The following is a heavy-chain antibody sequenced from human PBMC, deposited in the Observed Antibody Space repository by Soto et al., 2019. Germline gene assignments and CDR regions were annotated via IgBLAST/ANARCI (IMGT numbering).Heavy chain of an antibody. CDR2: INSDGSST. V-gene: IGHV3-74*01. D-gene: IGHD3-9*01. J-gene: IGHJ6*03. CDR1: GFTFSSYW. Sequence: GGSLRLSCAASGFTFSSYWMHWVRQAPGKGLVWVSRINSDGSSTSYADSVKGRFTISRDNAKNTLYLQMNSLRAEDTAVYYCARGAKTPIFYYYYYMDVWGKGTTVTVSS. CDR3: ARGAKTPIFYYYYYMDV.